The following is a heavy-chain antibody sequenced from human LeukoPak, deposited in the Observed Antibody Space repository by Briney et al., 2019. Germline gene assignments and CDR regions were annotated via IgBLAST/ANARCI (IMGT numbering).Heavy chain of an antibody. D-gene: IGHD2-21*02. CDR3: ARERPYCGGDCYFDY. V-gene: IGHV3-23*01. CDR2: VSGSGGST. J-gene: IGHJ4*02. Sequence: GGSLRLSCAASGFTFSSYAMNWVRQAPGKGLEWVSAVSGSGGSTYYADSVKGRFTISRDNAKNSLYLQMNSLRAEDTAVYYCARERPYCGGDCYFDYWGQGTLVTVSS. CDR1: GFTFSSYA.